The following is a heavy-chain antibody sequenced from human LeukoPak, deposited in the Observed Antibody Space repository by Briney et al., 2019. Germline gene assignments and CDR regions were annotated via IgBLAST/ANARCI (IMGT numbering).Heavy chain of an antibody. CDR1: VYTFTSYG. CDR3: ARITIFGVDVAWVGP. CDR2: ISAYNDNT. Sequence: ASVTVSCKASVYTFTSYGISWVRQAPGQGLEWMGCISAYNDNTNYAQKVQGRVTMSTDTSTSTAYMEMRSLRSEDTAVYYCARITIFGVDVAWVGPWGKGTLATVST. V-gene: IGHV1-18*01. D-gene: IGHD3-3*01. J-gene: IGHJ5*02.